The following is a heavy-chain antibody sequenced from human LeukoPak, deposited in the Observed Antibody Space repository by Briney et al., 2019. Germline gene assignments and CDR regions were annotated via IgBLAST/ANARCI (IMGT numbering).Heavy chain of an antibody. CDR2: IYYSGST. D-gene: IGHD3-22*01. Sequence: SETLSLTCTVSGGSISSSSYYWGWIRQPPGKGLEWIVSIYYSGSTYYNPSLKSRVTISVDTSKNQFTRKLSSVTAADTAVYYCARHGIVVVMYFDYWGQGTLVTVSS. CDR1: GGSISSSSYY. CDR3: ARHGIVVVMYFDY. V-gene: IGHV4-39*01. J-gene: IGHJ4*02.